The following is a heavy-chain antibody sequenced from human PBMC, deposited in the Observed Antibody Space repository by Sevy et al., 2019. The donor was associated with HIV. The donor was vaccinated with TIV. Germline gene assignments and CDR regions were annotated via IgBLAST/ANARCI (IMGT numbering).Heavy chain of an antibody. CDR2: IYYSGST. Sequence: SETLSLTCTVSGGSISSSSYYWGWIRQPPGKGLEWIGSIYYSGSTYYNPSLKSRVTISVDTSKNQFSLKLSSVTAADTAVYYCARHARLLDPPGRIDYWGQGTLVTVSS. CDR1: GGSISSSSYY. J-gene: IGHJ4*02. V-gene: IGHV4-39*01. CDR3: ARHARLLDPPGRIDY.